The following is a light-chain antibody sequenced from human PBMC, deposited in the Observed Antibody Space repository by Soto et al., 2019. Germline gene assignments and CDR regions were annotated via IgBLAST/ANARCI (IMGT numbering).Light chain of an antibody. Sequence: QPVLTQSPSASASLGASVTLTCTLSSGHSNYAIAWHQQHPEKGPRYLMKLNRDGSHSKGDGIPNRFSGSSSGAERYLTISSLQSEDEADYYCQTWGTGIVIFGGGTKLAVL. CDR1: SGHSNYA. CDR2: LNRDGSH. J-gene: IGLJ2*01. V-gene: IGLV4-69*01. CDR3: QTWGTGIVI.